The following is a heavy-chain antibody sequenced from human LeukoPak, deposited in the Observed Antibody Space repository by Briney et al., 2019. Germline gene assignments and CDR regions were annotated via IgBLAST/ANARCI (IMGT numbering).Heavy chain of an antibody. CDR1: GYTFTDYY. CDR3: ARTSRIAARPFDY. CDR2: INPNSGGT. Sequence: AAVKVSSKASGYTFTDYYMHWVRQAPGQGLEWMGWINPNSGGTNYAQKFQGRVTITRDTSTSTAYMELSRLRSDDSAVYYCARTSRIAARPFDYWGQGTLVTVSS. D-gene: IGHD6-6*01. V-gene: IGHV1-2*02. J-gene: IGHJ4*02.